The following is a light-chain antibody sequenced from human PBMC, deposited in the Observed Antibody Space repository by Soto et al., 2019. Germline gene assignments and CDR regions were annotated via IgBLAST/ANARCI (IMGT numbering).Light chain of an antibody. CDR1: QTISAN. V-gene: IGKV3-15*01. Sequence: IVMTQSPATLSVSPGERATLSCRASQTISANLAWYQQRPDQAPRLLIYGASTRATGIPARFSGSGSGTEFTLTISSLHSEDFAVYYCQQYNNWPPLTFGGGTKVEIK. CDR2: GAS. CDR3: QQYNNWPPLT. J-gene: IGKJ4*01.